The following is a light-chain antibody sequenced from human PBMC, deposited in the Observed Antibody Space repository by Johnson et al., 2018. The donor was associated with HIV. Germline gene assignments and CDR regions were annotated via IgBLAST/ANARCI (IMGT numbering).Light chain of an antibody. V-gene: IGLV1-51*02. J-gene: IGLJ1*01. Sequence: QSVLTQPPSVSAAPGQKVTISCSGSSSNIGNKYVSWYQQLPGTAPKLLIYENTKRPSGIPDRFSGSKSGTSATLGITGLQTGDEADYYCGTWDSSLSAHVFGTGTKVTVL. CDR3: GTWDSSLSAHV. CDR2: ENT. CDR1: SSNIGNKY.